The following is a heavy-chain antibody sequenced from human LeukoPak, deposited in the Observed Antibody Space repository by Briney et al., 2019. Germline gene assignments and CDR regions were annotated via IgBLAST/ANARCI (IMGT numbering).Heavy chain of an antibody. Sequence: SETLSLTCAVYGGSFSGYYWSWIRQPPGKGLEWIGEINHSGSTNYNPSLKSRVTISVDTSKNQFSLKLSSVTAADTAVYYCAREGGSYCSSTSCYGSARGWFDPWGQGTLVTVSS. V-gene: IGHV4-34*01. D-gene: IGHD2-2*01. CDR3: AREGGSYCSSTSCYGSARGWFDP. CDR1: GGSFSGYY. CDR2: INHSGST. J-gene: IGHJ5*02.